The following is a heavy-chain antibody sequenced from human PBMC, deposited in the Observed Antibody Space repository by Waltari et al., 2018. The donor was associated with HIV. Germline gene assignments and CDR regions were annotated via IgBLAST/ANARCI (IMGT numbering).Heavy chain of an antibody. V-gene: IGHV3-11*01. CDR2: IRSSGSTI. D-gene: IGHD3-10*01. CDR1: GFTFSDYY. Sequence: QVQLVESGGGLVKPGGSLRLSCAASGFTFSDYYMSWILPAPGKGLVWVSYIRSSGSTIYYADSVKGRFTISRDNAKNSLYLQMSSLRAEDTAVYYCATGGGQFRFGVAKRTYGMDVWGQGTTVTVSS. J-gene: IGHJ6*02. CDR3: ATGGGQFRFGVAKRTYGMDV.